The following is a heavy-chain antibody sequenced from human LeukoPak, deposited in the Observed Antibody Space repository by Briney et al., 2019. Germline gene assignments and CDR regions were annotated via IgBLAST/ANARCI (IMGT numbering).Heavy chain of an antibody. V-gene: IGHV4-34*01. CDR2: INHSGST. Sequence: SETLSLTCAVYGGSFSGYYWSWIRQPPGKGLEWIGEINHSGSTNYNPSLKSRVTTSVDTSKNQFSLKLSSVTAADTAVYYCARERRLGSGPQGRPYYYYGMDVWGQGTTVTVSS. D-gene: IGHD3-10*01. J-gene: IGHJ6*02. CDR3: ARERRLGSGPQGRPYYYYGMDV. CDR1: GGSFSGYY.